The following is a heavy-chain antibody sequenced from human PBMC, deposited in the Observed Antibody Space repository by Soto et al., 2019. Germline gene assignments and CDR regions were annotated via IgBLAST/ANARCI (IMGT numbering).Heavy chain of an antibody. D-gene: IGHD6-13*01. CDR2: IYYSGST. CDR3: ARVRYSSSWIDY. CDR1: GGSISSYY. J-gene: IGHJ4*02. Sequence: QVQLQESGPGLVKPSETLSLTCTVSGGSISSYYWSWIRQPPGKGLEWIGYIYYSGSTNYNPSLKSRVTISVDTSKNQFSLKLSSVTAADTAVYYCARVRYSSSWIDYWGQGTLVTVSS. V-gene: IGHV4-59*01.